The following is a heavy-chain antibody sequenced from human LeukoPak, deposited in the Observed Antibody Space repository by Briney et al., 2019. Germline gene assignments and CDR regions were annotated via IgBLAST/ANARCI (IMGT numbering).Heavy chain of an antibody. V-gene: IGHV3-33*06. J-gene: IGHJ5*02. CDR1: GFTFSSYG. CDR3: AKEVYYDSSGYFRPNWFDP. D-gene: IGHD3-22*01. Sequence: GGSLRLSCAASGFTFSSYGMHWVRQAPGKGLEWVAVIWYDGSNKYYADSVKGRFTISRDNSKNTLYLQMNSLRAEDTAVYYCAKEVYYDSSGYFRPNWFDPWGQGTLVTVSS. CDR2: IWYDGSNK.